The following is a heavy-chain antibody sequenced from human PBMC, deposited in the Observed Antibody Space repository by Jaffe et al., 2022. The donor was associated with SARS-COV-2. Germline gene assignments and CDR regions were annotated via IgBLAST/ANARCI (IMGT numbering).Heavy chain of an antibody. J-gene: IGHJ4*02. CDR3: ARELKRYSSGWYAFDY. Sequence: QVQLVESGGGVVQPGRSLRLSCAASGFTFSSYGMHWVRQAPGKGLEWVAVIWYDGSNKYYADSVKGRFTISRDNSKNTLYLQMNSLRAEDTAVYYCARELKRYSSGWYAFDYWGQGTLVTVSS. CDR2: IWYDGSNK. V-gene: IGHV3-33*01. CDR1: GFTFSSYG. D-gene: IGHD6-19*01.